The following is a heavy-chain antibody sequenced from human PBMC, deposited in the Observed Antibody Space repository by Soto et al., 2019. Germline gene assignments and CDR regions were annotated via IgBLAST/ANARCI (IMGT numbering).Heavy chain of an antibody. J-gene: IGHJ4*02. CDR2: INSDGSST. Sequence: EVQLVESGGGLVQPGGSLRLSCAASGFTFSSYWMHWVRQAPGKGLVWVSRINSDGSSTSYADSVKGRFTISRDNAKNKLYLQMNSLRAEDTAVYYCASDGRDILTGYDIHDYWGQGNLVTVSS. D-gene: IGHD3-9*01. CDR3: ASDGRDILTGYDIHDY. CDR1: GFTFSSYW. V-gene: IGHV3-74*01.